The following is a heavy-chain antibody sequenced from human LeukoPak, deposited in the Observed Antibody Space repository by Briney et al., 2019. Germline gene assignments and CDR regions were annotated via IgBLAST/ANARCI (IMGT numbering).Heavy chain of an antibody. D-gene: IGHD3-16*02. CDR2: IIPIFGTA. Sequence: KISCKGSGYSFTSYWISWVRQAPGQGLEWMGGIIPIFGTANYAQKFQGRVTITADESTSTAYMELSSLRSEDTAVYYCARDNDYVWGSYRPFDYWGQGTLVTVSS. J-gene: IGHJ4*02. V-gene: IGHV1-69*01. CDR1: GYSFTSYW. CDR3: ARDNDYVWGSYRPFDY.